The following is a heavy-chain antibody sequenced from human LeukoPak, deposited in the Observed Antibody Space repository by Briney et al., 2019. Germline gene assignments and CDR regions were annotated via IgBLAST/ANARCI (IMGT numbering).Heavy chain of an antibody. CDR1: GVTFSSYS. CDR3: ARDLSGRYAFDI. CDR2: ISSSSSTI. J-gene: IGHJ3*02. Sequence: GGSLRLSCAAPGVTFSSYSMIWVRHAPRQGLEWVSYISSSSSTIYYADSVKGRFTISRDNAKNSLYLQMNSLRDEDTGVYYCARDLSGRYAFDIWGQGTMVTVSS. V-gene: IGHV3-48*02. D-gene: IGHD3-10*01.